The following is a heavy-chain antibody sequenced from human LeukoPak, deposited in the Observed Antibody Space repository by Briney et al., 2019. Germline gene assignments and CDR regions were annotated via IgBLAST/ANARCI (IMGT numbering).Heavy chain of an antibody. V-gene: IGHV3-23*01. CDR2: ISGSGGST. Sequence: GGSLRLSCAASGFTFSTYDMTWVRQAPGKGLEWVSAISGSGGSTYYADSVKGRFTISRDNSKNTLYLQMNSLRAEDTAVYYCAKDRGIEYSSSSRAFDIWGQGTMVTVSS. J-gene: IGHJ3*02. CDR1: GFTFSTYD. D-gene: IGHD6-6*01. CDR3: AKDRGIEYSSSSRAFDI.